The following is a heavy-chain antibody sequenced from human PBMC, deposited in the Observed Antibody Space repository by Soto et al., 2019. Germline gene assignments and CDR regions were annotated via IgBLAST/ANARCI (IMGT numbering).Heavy chain of an antibody. CDR1: GYSFTNYW. D-gene: IGHD6-13*01. CDR2: IYPSDSDT. Sequence: EVQLVQSGAEVKKPGESLKISCKGSGYSFTNYWIGWVRQMPGKGLEWMGIIYPSDSDTRYNPSFQGQVTISADKSIGTAYLQWSSLKASDTAMYYCARHSVISSWYFDYWGQGTLITVSS. J-gene: IGHJ4*02. CDR3: ARHSVISSWYFDY. V-gene: IGHV5-51*01.